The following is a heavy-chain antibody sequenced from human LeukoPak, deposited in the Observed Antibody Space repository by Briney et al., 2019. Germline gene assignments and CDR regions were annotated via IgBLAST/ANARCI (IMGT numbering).Heavy chain of an antibody. Sequence: GGSLRLSCAASGFTFDDYTMHWVRQAPGKGLEWVSLISWDGGSTYYADSVKGRFTISRDNSKNSLYLQMNSLRTEDTALYYCAKDIVGRSYYFEYFQHWGQGTLVTVSS. CDR1: GFTFDDYT. D-gene: IGHD1-26*01. J-gene: IGHJ1*01. CDR3: AKDIVGRSYYFEYFQH. CDR2: ISWDGGST. V-gene: IGHV3-43*01.